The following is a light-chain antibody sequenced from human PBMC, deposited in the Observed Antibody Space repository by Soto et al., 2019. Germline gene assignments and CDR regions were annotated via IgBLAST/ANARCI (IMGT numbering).Light chain of an antibody. Sequence: QSALTQPASVSGSPGQSITISCTGTSSDIGGYKYVSWYQQHPGKAPKLMIYDVTNRPSGVSNRFSGSESGNTASLTISGLQAEDEADYYCSSYTSTTTLVVLGGGTKLTVL. CDR1: SSDIGGYKY. CDR3: SSYTSTTTLVV. V-gene: IGLV2-14*01. CDR2: DVT. J-gene: IGLJ2*01.